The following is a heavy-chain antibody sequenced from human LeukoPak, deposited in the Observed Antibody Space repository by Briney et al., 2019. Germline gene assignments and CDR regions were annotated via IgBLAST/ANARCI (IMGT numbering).Heavy chain of an antibody. CDR2: ISRTSSVI. CDR1: GFSFDVFA. Sequence: TGGSLGLSCAASGFSFDVFAMNWVRQTPGDGLEWVSYISRTSSVILYSESVKGRFTVSRDNAKNSLYLEMNSLRVDDSALYYCARDGINWADYWGQGTLVTVSS. CDR3: ARDGINWADY. J-gene: IGHJ4*02. D-gene: IGHD3-16*01. V-gene: IGHV3-48*01.